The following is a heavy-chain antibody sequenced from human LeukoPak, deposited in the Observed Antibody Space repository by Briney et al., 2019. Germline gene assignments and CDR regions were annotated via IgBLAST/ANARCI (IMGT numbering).Heavy chain of an antibody. CDR1: GGSISSYY. J-gene: IGHJ4*02. V-gene: IGHV4-59*01. CDR2: IYYSGST. Sequence: KASETLSLTCTVSGGSISSYYWSWIRQPPGKGLEWIGYIYYSGSTNYNPSLKGRVTISVDTSKNQFSLKLSSVTAADTAVYYCARGVEYLTYYYDSSGYYLDYWGQGTLVTVSS. CDR3: ARGVEYLTYYYDSSGYYLDY. D-gene: IGHD3-22*01.